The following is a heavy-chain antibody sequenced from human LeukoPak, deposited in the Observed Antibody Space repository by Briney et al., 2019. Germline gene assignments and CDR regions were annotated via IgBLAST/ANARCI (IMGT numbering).Heavy chain of an antibody. D-gene: IGHD3-10*01. J-gene: IGHJ4*02. Sequence: SETLSLTCTVSSGSISSYYWSWIRQAPGKGLEWIGYIYYSGSSNYNPSFKSRLTMSVDTSKKQFSLKLSSVTAAYTAVYYCARTEYYFDHWGQGSLVTVSS. CDR1: SGSISSYY. CDR3: ARTEYYFDH. CDR2: IYYSGSS. V-gene: IGHV4-59*01.